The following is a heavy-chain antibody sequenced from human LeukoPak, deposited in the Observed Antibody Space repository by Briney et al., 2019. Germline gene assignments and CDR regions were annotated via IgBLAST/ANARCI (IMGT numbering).Heavy chain of an antibody. CDR3: ARDRHYYDSSGYYYPMDY. V-gene: IGHV3-30*03. Sequence: GGSLRLSCAASGFTFSSYGMHWVRQAPGKGLEWVAVISYDGSNKYYADSVKGRFTISRDNSKNTLYLQMNSLRAEDTAVYYCARDRHYYDSSGYYYPMDYWGQGTLVTVSS. J-gene: IGHJ4*02. CDR1: GFTFSSYG. D-gene: IGHD3-22*01. CDR2: ISYDGSNK.